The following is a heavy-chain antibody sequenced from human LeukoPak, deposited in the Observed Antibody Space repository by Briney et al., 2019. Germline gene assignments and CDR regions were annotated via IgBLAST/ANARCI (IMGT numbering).Heavy chain of an antibody. CDR2: INPSGGST. J-gene: IGHJ5*02. Sequence: ASVKVSCKASGGTFSSYAISWVRQAPGQGLEWMGIINPSGGSTSYAQKFQGRVTMTRDTSTSTVYMELSSLRSEDTAVYYCARSEWLVRGWFDPWGQGTLVTVSS. CDR1: GGTFSSYA. V-gene: IGHV1-46*01. CDR3: ARSEWLVRGWFDP. D-gene: IGHD6-19*01.